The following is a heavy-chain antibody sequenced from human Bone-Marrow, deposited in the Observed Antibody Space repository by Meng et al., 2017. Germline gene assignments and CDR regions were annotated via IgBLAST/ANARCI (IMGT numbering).Heavy chain of an antibody. Sequence: QVQLQQSGPGLVKPSQTPPLTCAISGDSVSSNSAAWNWIRQSPSRGLEWLGRTYYRSKWYNDYAVSVKSRITINPDTSKNQFSLQLNSVTPEDTAVYYCARDRHYDVSTGYGWFDPWGQGTLVTASS. D-gene: IGHD3-9*01. J-gene: IGHJ5*02. CDR2: TYYRSKWYN. V-gene: IGHV6-1*01. CDR3: ARDRHYDVSTGYGWFDP. CDR1: GDSVSSNSAA.